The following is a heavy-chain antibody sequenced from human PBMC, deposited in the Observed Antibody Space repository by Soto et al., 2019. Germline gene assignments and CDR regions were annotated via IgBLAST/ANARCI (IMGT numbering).Heavy chain of an antibody. V-gene: IGHV4-39*01. CDR3: ARQQQQLVDSKVYYYDGMDV. CDR1: GGSISSSSYY. Sequence: QLQLQESGPGLVKPSETLSLTCTVSGGSISSSSYYWGWIRQPPGKGLEWIGSIYYSGSTYYNPSLGGRFTISGHPPMNQFSLSLSAVTAPARAVYYCARQQQQLVDSKVYYYDGMDVWGQGTTVTVSS. CDR2: IYYSGST. J-gene: IGHJ6*02. D-gene: IGHD6-13*01.